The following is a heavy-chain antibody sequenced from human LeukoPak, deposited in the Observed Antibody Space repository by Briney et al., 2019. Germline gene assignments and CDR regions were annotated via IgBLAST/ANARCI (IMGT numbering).Heavy chain of an antibody. CDR3: VRGSYGYLDY. D-gene: IGHD3-16*01. CDR2: FYNSGIT. J-gene: IGHJ4*02. Sequence: SETLSLTCSVSGGSITSYYWAWIRQPAGKGLEWIGRFYNSGITYYNPSLGNRVTISIDTSRNQFSLKVNSVTAADTALYYCVRGSYGYLDYWGQGRLVTVSS. V-gene: IGHV4-4*07. CDR1: GGSITSYY.